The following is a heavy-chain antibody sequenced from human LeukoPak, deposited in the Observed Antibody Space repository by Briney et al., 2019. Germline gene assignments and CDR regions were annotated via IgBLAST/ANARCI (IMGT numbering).Heavy chain of an antibody. V-gene: IGHV3-9*03. D-gene: IGHD1-1*01. CDR1: GFTFDDYA. J-gene: IGHJ4*02. CDR3: AKAAPGNWRYFDY. Sequence: GGSLRLSCAASGFTFDDYAMHWVRQAPGKGLEWVSGISWNSGSIGYADSVKGRFTISRDNAKNSLYLQMNSLRAEDMALYYCAKAAPGNWRYFDYWGTGTLVTVSS. CDR2: ISWNSGSI.